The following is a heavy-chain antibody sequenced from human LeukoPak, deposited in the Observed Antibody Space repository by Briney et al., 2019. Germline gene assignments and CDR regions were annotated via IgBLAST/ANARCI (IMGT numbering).Heavy chain of an antibody. D-gene: IGHD7-27*01. Sequence: SETLSLTCAVYGGSFSGYYWSWIRRPPGKGLEWIGEINHSGSTNYNPSLKSRVTISLERSKHQFSLKLTSVTAADTAVYYCASNTGTVFDYWGQGALVTVSS. CDR2: INHSGST. V-gene: IGHV4-34*01. CDR1: GGSFSGYY. J-gene: IGHJ4*02. CDR3: ASNTGTVFDY.